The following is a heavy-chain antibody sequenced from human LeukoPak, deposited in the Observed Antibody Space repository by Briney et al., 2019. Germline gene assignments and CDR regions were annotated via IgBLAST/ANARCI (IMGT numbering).Heavy chain of an antibody. CDR3: ARHKACASITHCHFDY. CDR2: IYYSGST. D-gene: IGHD3-16*01. CDR1: GGSINSYY. Sequence: SETLSLTCTVSGGSINSYYWSWIRQPPGKGLEWIGYIYYSGSTNYNPSLKSRVAMSVDTSKNQFSLKLSSVTATDTAIFYCARHKACASITHCHFDYWGQGILVTVSS. J-gene: IGHJ4*02. V-gene: IGHV4-59*08.